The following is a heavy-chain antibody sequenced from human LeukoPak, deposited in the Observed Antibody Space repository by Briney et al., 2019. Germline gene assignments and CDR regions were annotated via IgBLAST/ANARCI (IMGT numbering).Heavy chain of an antibody. CDR1: GFTFSSYA. CDR2: ISYDGSKK. Sequence: PGXSLRLSCAASGFTFSSYAMHGVRQAPGKGGEGVAVISYDGSKKYYADSVKGGFTISRDNNKNTLYLQMNSLRTEDTAVYYCAKDSYYYYIDVWGKGTTVTVSS. CDR3: AKDSYYYYIDV. J-gene: IGHJ6*03. V-gene: IGHV3-30-3*01.